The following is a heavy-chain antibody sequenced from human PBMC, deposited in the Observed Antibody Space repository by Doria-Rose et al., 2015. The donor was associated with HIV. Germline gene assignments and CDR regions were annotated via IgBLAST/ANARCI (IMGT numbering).Heavy chain of an antibody. J-gene: IGHJ4*02. CDR3: ARIKSSRWYHKYYFDF. CDR1: GVSLSSPGMG. D-gene: IGHD6-13*01. CDR2: IFSDDER. V-gene: IGHV2-26*01. Sequence: TLKESGPVLVKPTETLTLTCTVSGVSLSSPGMGVSWIRQPPGKALKWLANIFSDDERSYETSLKSRLTISRGTSKSQVVLTMTDMDPVDTATYYCARIKSSRWYHKYYFDFWGQGTLVIVSA.